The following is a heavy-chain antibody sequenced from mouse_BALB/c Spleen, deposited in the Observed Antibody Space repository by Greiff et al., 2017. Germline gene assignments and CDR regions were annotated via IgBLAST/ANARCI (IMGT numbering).Heavy chain of an antibody. CDR3: ARRGYGSSAWFAY. V-gene: IGHV3-8*02. CDR2: ISYSGST. Sequence: VQLKESGPSLVKPSQTLSLTCSVTGDSITSGYWNWIRKFPGNKLEYMGYISYSGSTYYNPSLKSRISITRDTSKNQYYLQLNSVTTEDTATYYCARRGYGSSAWFAYWGQGTLVTVSA. J-gene: IGHJ3*01. CDR1: GDSITSGY. D-gene: IGHD1-1*01.